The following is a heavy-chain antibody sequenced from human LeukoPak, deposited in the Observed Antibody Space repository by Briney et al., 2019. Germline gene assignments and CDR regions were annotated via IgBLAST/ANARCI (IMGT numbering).Heavy chain of an antibody. CDR1: GGSFSGYY. CDR2: INHSGST. V-gene: IGHV4-34*01. CDR3: ARVRTALGYCSGGSCYYPYYYYYYGMDV. J-gene: IGHJ6*02. Sequence: PSETLSLTCAVYGGSFSGYYWSWIRQPPGKGLEWIGEINHSGSTNYNPSLKSRVTISVDTSKNQFSLKLSSVTAADTAVYYCARVRTALGYCSGGSCYYPYYYYYYGMDVWGQGTTVTVSS. D-gene: IGHD2-15*01.